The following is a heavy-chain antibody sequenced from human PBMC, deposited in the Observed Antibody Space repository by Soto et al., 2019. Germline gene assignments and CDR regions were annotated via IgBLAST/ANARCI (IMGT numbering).Heavy chain of an antibody. CDR3: ARDQPYDFWSATDLFDP. J-gene: IGHJ5*02. Sequence: GASVKVSCKASGYTFTSYGISWVRQAPGQGLEWMGWISAYNGNTNYAQKLQGRVTMTTDTSTSTAYMELRSLRSDDTAVYYCARDQPYDFWSATDLFDPWGQGTLVTVSS. D-gene: IGHD3-3*01. V-gene: IGHV1-18*01. CDR2: ISAYNGNT. CDR1: GYTFTSYG.